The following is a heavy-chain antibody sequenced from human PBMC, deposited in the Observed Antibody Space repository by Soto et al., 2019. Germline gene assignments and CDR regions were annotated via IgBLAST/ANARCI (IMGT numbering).Heavy chain of an antibody. D-gene: IGHD6-13*01. CDR3: ASLQQLFHAFDI. Sequence: QVQLQESGPGLVKPSQTLSLTCTVSGGSISSGGYYWSWIRQHPGKGLEWIGYIYYSGSTYYNPSLETRLTIPVHTSKNEFSLNRSSVTAADTAVYYCASLQQLFHAFDIWGQGTMVTVSS. CDR2: IYYSGST. V-gene: IGHV4-31*03. CDR1: GGSISSGGYY. J-gene: IGHJ3*02.